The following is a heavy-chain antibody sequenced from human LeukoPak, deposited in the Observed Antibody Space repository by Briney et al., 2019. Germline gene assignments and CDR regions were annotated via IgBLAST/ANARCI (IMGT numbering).Heavy chain of an antibody. D-gene: IGHD3-3*01. CDR3: ARGTIFGVPYWDY. CDR1: GYSISSGYY. CDR2: IYHSGTT. J-gene: IGHJ4*02. V-gene: IGHV4-38-2*02. Sequence: SETLSLTCTVSGYSISSGYYWGWIRQPPGKGLEWIGSIYHSGTTYYNPSLKSRVTISVDTSKNQFSLKLSSVTPADTAVYYCARGTIFGVPYWDYWGQGTLVTVSS.